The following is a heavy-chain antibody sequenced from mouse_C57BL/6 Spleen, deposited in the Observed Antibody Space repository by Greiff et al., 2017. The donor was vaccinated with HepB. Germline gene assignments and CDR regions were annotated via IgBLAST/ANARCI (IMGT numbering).Heavy chain of an antibody. CDR1: GYTFTSYW. J-gene: IGHJ2*01. CDR3: ARVGGYYFDY. V-gene: IGHV1-69*01. Sequence: VQLQQSGAELVMPGASVKLSCKASGYTFTSYWMHWVKQRPGQGLEWIGEIDPSDSYTNYNQKFKGKSTLTVDKSSSTAYMQLSSLTSEDSAVYYCARVGGYYFDYWGQSTTLTVSS. CDR2: IDPSDSYT.